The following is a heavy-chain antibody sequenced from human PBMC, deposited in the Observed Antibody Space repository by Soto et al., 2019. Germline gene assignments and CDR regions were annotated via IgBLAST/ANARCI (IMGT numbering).Heavy chain of an antibody. D-gene: IGHD5-12*01. CDR3: ARGEDGYNRYFDY. CDR1: GYSCTRCS. CDR2: ISAYNGNT. Sequence: ASVRDYLKATGYSCTRCSRGMVRPPPGQGLEWMGWISAYNGNTNYAQKLQGRVTMTTDTSTSTAYMELRSLRSDDTAVYYCARGEDGYNRYFDYWGQGTPV. V-gene: IGHV1-18*01. J-gene: IGHJ4*02.